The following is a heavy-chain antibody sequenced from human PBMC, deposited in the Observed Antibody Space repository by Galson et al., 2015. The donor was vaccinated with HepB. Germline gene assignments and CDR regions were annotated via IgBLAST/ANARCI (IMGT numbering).Heavy chain of an antibody. D-gene: IGHD3-10*01. CDR2: ISSSGSTI. CDR3: ARTPETEGYYGSGSYSAYNWFDP. V-gene: IGHV3-11*01. J-gene: IGHJ5*02. CDR1: GFTFSDYY. Sequence: SLRLSCAASGFTFSDYYMSWIRQAPGKGLEWVSYISSSGSTIYYADSVKGRFTISRDNAKNSLYLQMNSLRAEDTAVYYCARTPETEGYYGSGSYSAYNWFDPWGQGTLVTVSS.